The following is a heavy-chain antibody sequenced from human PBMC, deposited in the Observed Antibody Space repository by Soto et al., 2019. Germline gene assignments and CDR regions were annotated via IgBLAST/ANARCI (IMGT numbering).Heavy chain of an antibody. CDR3: ANDQSNGRLYFDS. D-gene: IGHD2-8*01. CDR2: ISGNGGTT. CDR1: GFTFRNYA. V-gene: IGHV3-23*01. Sequence: SGGPLRLSCTASGFTFRNYAMSWVRQAPGKGFQWVSAISGNGGTTYFADSVKGRFTLSRDNFKDTLYLQMNSLRTEDTAVYYCANDQSNGRLYFDSWGLGTLVTVSS. J-gene: IGHJ4*02.